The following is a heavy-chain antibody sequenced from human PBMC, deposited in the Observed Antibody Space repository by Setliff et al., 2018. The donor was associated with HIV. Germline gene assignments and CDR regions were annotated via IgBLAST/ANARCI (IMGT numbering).Heavy chain of an antibody. CDR2: LDPKDGKT. V-gene: IGHV1-24*01. CDR3: ASLLNLGPKSFFDY. Sequence: ASVKVSCKVSGYTLTELSRHWVRQAPGKGLEWMGGLDPKDGKTMYAQKFQSRVTISVDTSKSQFSLKLSSVTAADTAIYYCASLLNLGPKSFFDYWGQGALVTVSS. CDR1: GYTLTELS. J-gene: IGHJ4*02. D-gene: IGHD2-15*01.